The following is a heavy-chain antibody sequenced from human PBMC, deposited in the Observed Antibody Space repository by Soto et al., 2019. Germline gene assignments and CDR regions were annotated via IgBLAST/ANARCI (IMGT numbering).Heavy chain of an antibody. D-gene: IGHD1-26*01. Sequence: QVQLVQSGAEVKKPGSSVKVSCKASGGTFSRYAISWVRQAPGQGLEWMGGIIPIFGTANYAQKFQGRVTITADESTSTAYMELSSLRSEDTAVYYCARDSLAGGSYSFLDAFDIWGQGTMVTVSS. V-gene: IGHV1-69*01. CDR3: ARDSLAGGSYSFLDAFDI. CDR2: IIPIFGTA. J-gene: IGHJ3*02. CDR1: GGTFSRYA.